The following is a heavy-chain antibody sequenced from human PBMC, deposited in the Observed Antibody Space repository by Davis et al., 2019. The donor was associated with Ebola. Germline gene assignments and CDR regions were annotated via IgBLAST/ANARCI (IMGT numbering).Heavy chain of an antibody. CDR1: GFTFSAYS. J-gene: IGHJ6*04. D-gene: IGHD3-10*01. V-gene: IGHV3-48*04. Sequence: GGSLRLSCAASGFTFSAYSMNWVRQAPGKGLEWVSYISDSSTTIYYADSVKGRFTISRDNAKNSLYLQMNSLRAEDTAVYYCARGVRGVIIDYGMDVWGIGTTVTVSS. CDR2: ISDSSTTI. CDR3: ARGVRGVIIDYGMDV.